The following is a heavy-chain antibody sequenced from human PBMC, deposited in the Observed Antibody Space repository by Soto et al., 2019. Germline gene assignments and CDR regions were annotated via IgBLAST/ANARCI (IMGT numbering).Heavy chain of an antibody. D-gene: IGHD3-22*01. CDR1: GFTFSSYG. CDR2: ISYDGSNK. V-gene: IGHV3-30*18. CDR3: AKARYYDSSGYHDY. J-gene: IGHJ4*02. Sequence: GGSLRLSCAASGFTFSSYGMHWVRQAPGKGLEWVAVISYDGSNKYYADSVKGRFTISRDNSKNTLYLQMNSLRAEDTAVYYCAKARYYDSSGYHDYWGQGTLVTVSS.